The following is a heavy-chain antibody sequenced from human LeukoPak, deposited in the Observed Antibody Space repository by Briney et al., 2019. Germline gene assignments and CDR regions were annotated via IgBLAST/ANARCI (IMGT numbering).Heavy chain of an antibody. J-gene: IGHJ4*02. CDR3: ARYYPYSMIALDY. V-gene: IGHV3-21*01. Sequence: PGGSLRLSCAASGFTFSSYSMNWVRQAPGKGLEWVSSISSSSSYIYYADSVKGRFTISRDNAKNSLSLQMNSLRAEDTAAYYCARYYPYSMIALDYWGQGALVTVSS. CDR2: ISSSSSYI. CDR1: GFTFSSYS. D-gene: IGHD2-21*01.